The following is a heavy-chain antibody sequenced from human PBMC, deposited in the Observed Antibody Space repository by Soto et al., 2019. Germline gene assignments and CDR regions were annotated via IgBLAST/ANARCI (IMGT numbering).Heavy chain of an antibody. CDR1: GYTFTSYG. CDR3: ASLGGTYCSGGSCYSDWFDP. J-gene: IGHJ5*02. Sequence: QVQLVQSGAEVKKPGASVKVSCKASGYTFTSYGISWVRQAPGQGLEWMGWISAYNGNTNYAQKLQGRVTMTTDTSTSTAYMELRSLRSDDTDVYYCASLGGTYCSGGSCYSDWFDPWGQGTLVTVSS. D-gene: IGHD2-15*01. V-gene: IGHV1-18*01. CDR2: ISAYNGNT.